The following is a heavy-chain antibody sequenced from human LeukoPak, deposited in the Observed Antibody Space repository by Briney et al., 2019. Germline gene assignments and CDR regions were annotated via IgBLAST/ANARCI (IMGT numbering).Heavy chain of an antibody. J-gene: IGHJ6*03. CDR3: VRGHLGNYYYMDV. V-gene: IGHV3-11*01. CDR1: GFTFSDYY. Sequence: GGSLRLSCAASGFTFSDYYMSWIRQAPGQGLEGFSIVSSSGSTIYYADSVKCRFTISRDNAKNSLYLQMNSLRAEDTAVYYCVRGHLGNYYYMDVWGKGTTVTISS. CDR2: VSSSGSTI.